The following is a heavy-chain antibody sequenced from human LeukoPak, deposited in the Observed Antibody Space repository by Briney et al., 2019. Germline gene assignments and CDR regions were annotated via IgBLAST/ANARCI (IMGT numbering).Heavy chain of an antibody. CDR3: ERTYYYDSAPDY. Sequence: SETLSLTCAVYGGSISSYYWSWIRQPPGKGLEWIGYIYYSGSTNYNPSLKSRVTISVDTSKNQFSLKLSSVTAADTAVYYCERTYYYDSAPDYWGQGTLVTVSS. V-gene: IGHV4-59*01. D-gene: IGHD3-22*01. J-gene: IGHJ4*02. CDR1: GGSISSYY. CDR2: IYYSGST.